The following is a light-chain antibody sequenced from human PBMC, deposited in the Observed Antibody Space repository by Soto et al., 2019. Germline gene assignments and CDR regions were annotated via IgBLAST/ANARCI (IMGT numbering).Light chain of an antibody. J-gene: IGLJ2*01. CDR1: SSDVGGYNY. CDR3: SSYTSSPDVV. Sequence: QSALTQPASVSGSPGQSITISCTGTSSDVGGYNYVSRYQQHPGKAPKLMIYDVSNRPSGVSNRFSGSKSGNTASLTISGLQAEDEADYYCSSYTSSPDVVFGGGTKLTVL. V-gene: IGLV2-14*01. CDR2: DVS.